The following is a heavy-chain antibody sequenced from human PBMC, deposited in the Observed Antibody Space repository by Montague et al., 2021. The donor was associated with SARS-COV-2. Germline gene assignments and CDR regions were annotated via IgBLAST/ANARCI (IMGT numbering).Heavy chain of an antibody. CDR3: ARGSQHFNMIVVGMTGGGYYFDY. V-gene: IGHV4-34*01. CDR2: INHRGTS. J-gene: IGHJ4*02. CDR1: GGSFSDYF. D-gene: IGHD3-22*01. Sequence: SETLSLTCAVYGGSFSDYFWTWIRQPPGKGLEWIGEINHRGTSNYNPSLKSRVSISVDTSKNQFSLYLGSVTAADTAVYYCARGSQHFNMIVVGMTGGGYYFDYWGQGTLVTVSS.